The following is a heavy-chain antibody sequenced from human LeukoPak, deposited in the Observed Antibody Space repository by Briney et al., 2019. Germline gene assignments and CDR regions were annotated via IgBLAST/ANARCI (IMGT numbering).Heavy chain of an antibody. D-gene: IGHD3-3*01. CDR3: ARSLLHPYYMDV. Sequence: GGSLRLSCAASGFTFDDYGMSWVRQAPGKGLEWVSFISGSSSYIYYADSLKGRFTISRDNAKNSLYLQMNSLRAEDTAVYYCARSLLHPYYMDVWGKGTTVTVSS. J-gene: IGHJ6*03. CDR2: ISGSSSYI. CDR1: GFTFDDYG. V-gene: IGHV3-21*01.